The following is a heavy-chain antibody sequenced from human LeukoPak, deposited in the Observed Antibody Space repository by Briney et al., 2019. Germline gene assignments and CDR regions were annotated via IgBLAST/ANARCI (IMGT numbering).Heavy chain of an antibody. CDR3: ARDIRSGVVPAAKGGSFDY. Sequence: TSETLSLTCAVSGGSIRSSNWWGWVRQPPGKGLEWIGAIYHSGSTNYNTSLKSRVTISVGKSKNQFSLKLSSVTAADTAVYYCARDIRSGVVPAAKGGSFDYWGQGTLVTVSS. CDR1: GGSIRSSNW. D-gene: IGHD2-2*01. J-gene: IGHJ4*02. CDR2: IYHSGST. V-gene: IGHV4-4*02.